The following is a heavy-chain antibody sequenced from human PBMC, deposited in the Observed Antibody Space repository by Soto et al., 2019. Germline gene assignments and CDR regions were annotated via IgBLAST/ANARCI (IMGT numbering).Heavy chain of an antibody. Sequence: QVQLQQSGPGLVKPSETLSLTCSVSSGPTSSHNWGWIRQTPGRVLEWIGYVYSTGCTSYNPSLNSRVTISADTSTNHISLTLTSVTAADTAVYYCVRQGIGNLHGLVDVWGQGTTVRVSS. J-gene: IGHJ6*02. D-gene: IGHD1-1*01. CDR3: VRQGIGNLHGLVDV. CDR1: SGPTSSHN. V-gene: IGHV4-59*08. CDR2: VYSTGCT.